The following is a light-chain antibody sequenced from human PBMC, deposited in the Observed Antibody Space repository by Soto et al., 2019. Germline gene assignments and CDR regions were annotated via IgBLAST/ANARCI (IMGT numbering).Light chain of an antibody. Sequence: QSALTQPASVSGSPGQSITISCTGTSSDVGGYKYVSWYQQKSGKAPKLMIYEVSNRPSGVSNRFSGSKSGNTASLTISGLQAEDEAYYYCQSYDSSLSAGVFGGGTKLTVL. CDR1: SSDVGGYKY. CDR3: QSYDSSLSAGV. CDR2: EVS. J-gene: IGLJ2*01. V-gene: IGLV2-14*01.